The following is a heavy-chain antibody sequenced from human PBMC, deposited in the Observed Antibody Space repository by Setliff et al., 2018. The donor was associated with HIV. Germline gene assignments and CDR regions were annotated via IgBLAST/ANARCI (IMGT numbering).Heavy chain of an antibody. CDR3: VRESSWSHADH. Sequence: PGGSLRLSCSASGFSFSDYYMTWIRQAPGKGLEYISYISSSGSYTKYADSVKGRFIISRDNAKNSLFLQMNSLRVDDSAVYYCVRESSWSHADHWGQGVQVTVSS. CDR1: GFSFSDYY. CDR2: ISSSGSYT. J-gene: IGHJ4*02. D-gene: IGHD6-13*01. V-gene: IGHV3-11*05.